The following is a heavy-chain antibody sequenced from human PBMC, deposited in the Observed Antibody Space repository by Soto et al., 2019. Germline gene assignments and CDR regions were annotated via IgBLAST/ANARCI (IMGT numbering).Heavy chain of an antibody. D-gene: IGHD4-17*01. CDR1: GDSASSNSAA. Sequence: PSQTLSLTCAISGDSASSNSAAWNWIRQSPSRGLEWLGRTYYRSKWYNDYAVSVKSRITINPDTSKNQFSLQLNSVTPEDTAVYYRPRAADYCVSETYLDAFDIWGQGTM. CDR2: TYYRSKWYN. CDR3: PRAADYCVSETYLDAFDI. J-gene: IGHJ3*02. V-gene: IGHV6-1*01.